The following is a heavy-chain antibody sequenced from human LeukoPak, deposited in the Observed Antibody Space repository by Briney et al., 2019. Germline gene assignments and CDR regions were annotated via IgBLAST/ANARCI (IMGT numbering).Heavy chain of an antibody. V-gene: IGHV4-39*01. CDR1: GDSFSGHY. Sequence: SETLALTCDVYGDSFSGHYWSWIRQPPGKGLEWIGSIYYSGSTYYNPSLKSRVTISVDTSKNQFSLKLSSVTAADTAVYYCARQAEVLLDYWGQGTLVTVSS. CDR3: ARQAEVLLDY. J-gene: IGHJ4*02. CDR2: IYYSGST. D-gene: IGHD2-21*01.